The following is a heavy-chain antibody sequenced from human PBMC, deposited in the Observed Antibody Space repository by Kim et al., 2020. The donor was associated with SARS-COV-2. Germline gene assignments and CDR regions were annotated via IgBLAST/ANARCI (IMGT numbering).Heavy chain of an antibody. CDR2: VSGDGLST. CDR3: AKNPSWQYYYYGMDV. Sequence: GGSLRLSCAASGFTFDEYAMHWVRQAPGKGLEWISLVSGDGLSTNYADSVKGRFTISRDNSKNSLSLRMNSLRTEDTALYYCAKNPSWQYYYYGMDVWGQGTTVIVSS. D-gene: IGHD6-13*01. CDR1: GFTFDEYA. J-gene: IGHJ6*02. V-gene: IGHV3-43*02.